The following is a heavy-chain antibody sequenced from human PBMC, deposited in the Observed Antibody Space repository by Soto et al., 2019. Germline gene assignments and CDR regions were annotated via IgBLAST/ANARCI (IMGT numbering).Heavy chain of an antibody. CDR3: ARDRYGSGSYPSLRSYGMDV. Sequence: SETLSLTCTVSGGSISSGDYYWSWIRQPPEKGLEWIGYIYYSGSTYYNPSLKSRVTISVDTSKNQFSLKLSSVTAADTAVYYCARDRYGSGSYPSLRSYGMDVWGQGTTVT. CDR2: IYYSGST. D-gene: IGHD3-10*01. J-gene: IGHJ6*02. CDR1: GGSISSGDYY. V-gene: IGHV4-30-4*01.